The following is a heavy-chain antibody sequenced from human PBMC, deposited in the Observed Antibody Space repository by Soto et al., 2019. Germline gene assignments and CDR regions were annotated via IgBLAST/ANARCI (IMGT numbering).Heavy chain of an antibody. CDR3: ARAFYYGSGSYYTVTIRGWYFDL. V-gene: IGHV4-34*01. CDR1: GGSFSGYY. CDR2: INHSGST. D-gene: IGHD3-10*01. J-gene: IGHJ2*01. Sequence: SETLSLTCAVYGGSFSGYYWSWIRQPPGKGLEWIGEINHSGSTNYNPSLKSRVTISVDTSKNQFSLKLSSVTAADTAVYYCARAFYYGSGSYYTVTIRGWYFDLWGRGTLVTVSS.